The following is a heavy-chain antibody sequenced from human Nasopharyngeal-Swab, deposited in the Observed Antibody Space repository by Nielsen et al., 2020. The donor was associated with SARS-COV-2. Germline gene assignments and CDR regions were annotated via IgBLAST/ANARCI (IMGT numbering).Heavy chain of an antibody. D-gene: IGHD2-2*01. CDR2: IYYSGST. CDR1: GGSFIGYY. CDR3: ARVLGYCSSTSCYEPYYYGMDV. J-gene: IGHJ6*02. V-gene: IGHV4-34*01. Sequence: SDTLSLTCAVYGGSFIGYYWSWIRQPPGKGLGWIGSIYYSGSTYYNPSLKSRVTISVDTSKNQFSLKLSSVTAADTAVYYCARVLGYCSSTSCYEPYYYGMDVWGQGTTVTVSS.